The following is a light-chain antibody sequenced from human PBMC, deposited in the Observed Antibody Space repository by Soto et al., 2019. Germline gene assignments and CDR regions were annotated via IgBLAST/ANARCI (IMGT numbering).Light chain of an antibody. V-gene: IGKV3-11*01. CDR2: DAS. Sequence: EIVLTQSPATLSLSPGERATLSCRASQSVRTYLAWYQVKPGQAPRLLIYDASSRASGVPARLSGSGSGTDFTLTISSLEPEDFALYYCQQRNSWPPITFGQGTRLEIK. CDR3: QQRNSWPPIT. CDR1: QSVRTY. J-gene: IGKJ5*01.